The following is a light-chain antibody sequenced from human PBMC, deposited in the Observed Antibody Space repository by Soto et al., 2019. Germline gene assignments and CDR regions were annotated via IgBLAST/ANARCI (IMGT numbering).Light chain of an antibody. J-gene: IGKJ4*01. V-gene: IGKV3-15*01. CDR1: QSVSSN. CDR3: QQYNVWPLT. Sequence: EIVMTQSPATLSVSPGERATLSCRASQSVSSNLAWYQQKPGKTHKLLIYVASTRTTGIPARFSGSGSGTEFTLTISSLQSEDFAVYYCQQYNVWPLTFGGGTKVEFK. CDR2: VAS.